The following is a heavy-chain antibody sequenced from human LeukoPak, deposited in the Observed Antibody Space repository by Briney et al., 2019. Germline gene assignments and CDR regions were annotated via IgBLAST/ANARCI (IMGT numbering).Heavy chain of an antibody. D-gene: IGHD5-12*01. V-gene: IGHV4-39*01. J-gene: IGHJ5*02. CDR1: GDSIAATSYY. CDR3: ARQIRYTYDPNWFHP. CDR2: IYYSGNT. Sequence: SETLSLTCSVSGDSIAATSYYWAWIRQPPGKGLEWIGSIYYSGNTNYVPSLQSRVTISVDTSKNQFSLSLSSVTAADTAVYYCARQIRYTYDPNWFHPWGQGTLVTVSS.